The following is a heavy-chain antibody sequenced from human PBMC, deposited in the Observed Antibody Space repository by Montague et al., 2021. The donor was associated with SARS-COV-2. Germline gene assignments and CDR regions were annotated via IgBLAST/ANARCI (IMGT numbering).Heavy chain of an antibody. J-gene: IGHJ3*01. CDR1: LDSGAEEC. V-gene: IGHV4-34*01. CDR2: VCRRVRA. CDR3: ARGQVSVYGVLIILPAAGPFDV. Sequence: SETLSLTCAGDLDSGAEECWRRTEQHTAELLAWYGVVCRRVRASYSPSLKGLASISVDRSKNQFSLNLRSVTAADTAAYYCARGQVSVYGVLIILPAAGPFDVWGRGNMVIVSP. D-gene: IGHD3-3*01.